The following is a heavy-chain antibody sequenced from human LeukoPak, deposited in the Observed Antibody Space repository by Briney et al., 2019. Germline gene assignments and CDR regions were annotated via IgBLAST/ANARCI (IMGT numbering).Heavy chain of an antibody. CDR2: INPNSGGT. D-gene: IGHD1/OR15-1a*01. J-gene: IGHJ4*02. CDR3: ARDLFGTTGHATREDYFDY. Sequence: ASVKVSCKASGYTFTGYYMHWVRQAPGQGLEWMGWINPNSGGTNYAQKFQGRVTMTRDTSISTAYMELSRLRSDDTAVYYCARDLFGTTGHATREDYFDYWGQGTLVTVSS. V-gene: IGHV1-2*02. CDR1: GYTFTGYY.